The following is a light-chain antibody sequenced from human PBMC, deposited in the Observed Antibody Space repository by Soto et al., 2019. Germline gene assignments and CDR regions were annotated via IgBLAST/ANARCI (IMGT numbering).Light chain of an antibody. V-gene: IGKV3-11*01. CDR3: QKRSAWPLT. CDR2: DVS. J-gene: IGKJ5*01. CDR1: QSVTSY. Sequence: EIVFTQSPATLSLSPGERATLSCRASQSVTSYLAVYQQKPGQAPRLLIYDVSKRASGIPARFSGSGSETDFRLAISSLEPEDFAVYYCQKRSAWPLTLGQGNDWRL.